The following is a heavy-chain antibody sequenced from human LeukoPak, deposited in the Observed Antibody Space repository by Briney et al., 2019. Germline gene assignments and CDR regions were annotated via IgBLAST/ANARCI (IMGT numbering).Heavy chain of an antibody. CDR3: ARMPVQLERRSQYYFDY. CDR1: GGTFSSYA. J-gene: IGHJ4*02. Sequence: SVKVSRKASGGTFSSYAISWVRQAPGQGLEWMGGIIPIFGTANYAQKFQGRVTITADESTSTAYMELRSLRPEDTAVYYCARMPVQLERRSQYYFDYWGQGTLVTVSS. CDR2: IIPIFGTA. V-gene: IGHV1-69*13. D-gene: IGHD1-1*01.